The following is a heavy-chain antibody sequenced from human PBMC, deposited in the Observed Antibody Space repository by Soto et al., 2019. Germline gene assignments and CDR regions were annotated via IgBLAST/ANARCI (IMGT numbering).Heavy chain of an antibody. Sequence: APVTVSCNASGYTFTGYNMHWVRQAHRQGLEWMGWISAYNGNTNYAQKLEGRVTMTTDTSTSTAYMELRSLRSDDTAVYYRAIEVVDSRAYYSPFKYWGQGTLVTVSS. V-gene: IGHV1-18*04. CDR3: AIEVVDSRAYYSPFKY. CDR1: GYTFTGYN. D-gene: IGHD3-22*01. CDR2: ISAYNGNT. J-gene: IGHJ4*02.